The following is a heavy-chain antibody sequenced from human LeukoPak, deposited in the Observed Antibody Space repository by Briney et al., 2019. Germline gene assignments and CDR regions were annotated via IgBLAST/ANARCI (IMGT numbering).Heavy chain of an antibody. CDR2: ISGSGGST. CDR1: GFTFSSDA. Sequence: PGGSLRLSCAASGFTFSSDAMSWVRQAPGKGLEWVSAISGSGGSTYYADSVKGRFTISRDNSNNTLYLQMTSLTAEDTAVYYCAKLIAAAGTFDYWGQGTLVTVSS. D-gene: IGHD6-13*01. V-gene: IGHV3-23*01. CDR3: AKLIAAAGTFDY. J-gene: IGHJ4*02.